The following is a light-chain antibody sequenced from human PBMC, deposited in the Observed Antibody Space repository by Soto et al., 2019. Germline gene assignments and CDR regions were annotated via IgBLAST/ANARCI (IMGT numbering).Light chain of an antibody. Sequence: QSALTQPASVSGSPGQSITISCTGTGSDVGGYNYVSWYQHHPGKAPKLMIYEVSNRPSGVPDRFSGSKSGNTASLTVSGLQAEDEADYYCSSYAGSSNVFGTGTKLTVL. CDR3: SSYAGSSNV. J-gene: IGLJ1*01. CDR1: GSDVGGYNY. V-gene: IGLV2-8*01. CDR2: EVS.